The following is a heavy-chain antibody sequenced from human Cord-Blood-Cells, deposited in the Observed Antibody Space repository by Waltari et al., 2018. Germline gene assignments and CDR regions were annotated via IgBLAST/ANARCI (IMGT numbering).Heavy chain of an antibody. CDR1: GGSFSGYY. D-gene: IGHD3-22*01. Sequence: QVQLQQWGAGLLKPSETLSLTCAVYGGSFSGYYWSWIRQPPGKGLEWFGRINHSGSTNYHPSLKSRVTISVDTSKNQFSLELSSVTAADTAVYYCARVVDYYDSSGYYYFDYWGQGTLVTVSS. CDR3: ARVVDYYDSSGYYYFDY. J-gene: IGHJ4*02. CDR2: INHSGST. V-gene: IGHV4-34*01.